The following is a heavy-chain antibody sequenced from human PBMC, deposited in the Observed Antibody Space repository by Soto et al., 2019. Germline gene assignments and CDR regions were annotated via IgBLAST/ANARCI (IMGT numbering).Heavy chain of an antibody. V-gene: IGHV4-61*08. J-gene: IGHJ5*02. Sequence: PSETLSLTXTVSGAALSSGGYFYTWVRQPPGKGLEWLGYIYYSGGTSYNPSLKSRVTISLEKSKSQFSLRLISVTAADPAVYYCTREQSDDNYFDPWGQGTLVTVS. D-gene: IGHD6-19*01. CDR3: TREQSDDNYFDP. CDR2: IYYSGGT. CDR1: GAALSSGGYF.